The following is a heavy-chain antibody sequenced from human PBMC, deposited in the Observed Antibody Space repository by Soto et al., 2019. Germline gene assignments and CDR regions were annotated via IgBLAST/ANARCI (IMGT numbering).Heavy chain of an antibody. D-gene: IGHD2-15*01. CDR1: GFTFSSYW. CDR2: IDGVGTVI. V-gene: IGHV3-74*01. Sequence: EVHLVESGGDLVQPGGSPRLSCAASGFTFSSYWMHWARQAPGKGLVWLSSIDGVGTVIPHADSVKGRFTVSRDNAKNTLYLQMNSLRAEDTAVYYCVREVCSGGLCKVFDYWGQGTPVTVSS. CDR3: VREVCSGGLCKVFDY. J-gene: IGHJ4*02.